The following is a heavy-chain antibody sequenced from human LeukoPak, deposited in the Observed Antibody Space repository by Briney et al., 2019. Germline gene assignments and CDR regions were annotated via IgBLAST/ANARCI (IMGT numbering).Heavy chain of an antibody. V-gene: IGHV4-31*03. CDR1: GGSISSGGYY. Sequence: SETLSLTCTVSGGSISSGGYYWSWIRQHPGKGLVWIGYIYYSGSTYYNPSLKSRVTISVDTSKNQFYLKLSSVTAADTAVYYCARVTKNFWSGYRFFHPDYWGQGTLVTVSS. D-gene: IGHD3-3*01. CDR2: IYYSGST. J-gene: IGHJ4*02. CDR3: ARVTKNFWSGYRFFHPDY.